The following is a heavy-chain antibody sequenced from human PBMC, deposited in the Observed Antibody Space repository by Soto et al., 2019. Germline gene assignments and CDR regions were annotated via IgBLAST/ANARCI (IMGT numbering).Heavy chain of an antibody. D-gene: IGHD5-18*01. CDR1: GFTFRDDY. J-gene: IGHJ4*02. CDR2: ISSSGGTI. CDR3: ARASSPRDPWLDY. Sequence: RLSCGASGFTFRDDYVSWIRQAPGKGLEWVSYISSSGGTIYYADSVKGRFTISRDNAKNSLFLQMNSLRADDTAVYYCARASSPRDPWLDYWGQGTLVTVSS. V-gene: IGHV3-11*01.